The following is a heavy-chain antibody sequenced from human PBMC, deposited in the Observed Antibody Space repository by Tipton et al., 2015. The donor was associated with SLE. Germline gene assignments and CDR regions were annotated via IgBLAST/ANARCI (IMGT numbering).Heavy chain of an antibody. D-gene: IGHD6-13*01. J-gene: IGHJ4*02. V-gene: IGHV3-13*01. Sequence: SLRLSCAASGFTFSSYDMHWVRQATGKGLEWVSAIATGGGTYYAGSVKGRFTISRDNAKKSLYLQMNSLRAEDTAIYYCARVYSTVSGADYWGQGTLVTVSS. CDR2: IATGGGT. CDR1: GFTFSSYD. CDR3: ARVYSTVSGADY.